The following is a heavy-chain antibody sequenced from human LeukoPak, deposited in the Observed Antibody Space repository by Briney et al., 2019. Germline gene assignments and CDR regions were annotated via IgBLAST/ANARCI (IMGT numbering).Heavy chain of an antibody. Sequence: SETLSLTCTVSGGSISSYYWSWLRQPPGKGLEWIGYIYTSGSTNYNPSLKSRVTISVDTSKNQFSLKLSSVTAADTAVYYCARPSEYSSSWFHFDYWAREPWSPSPQ. V-gene: IGHV4-4*09. D-gene: IGHD6-13*01. CDR2: IYTSGST. CDR3: ARPSEYSSSWFHFDY. J-gene: IGHJ4*02. CDR1: GGSISSYY.